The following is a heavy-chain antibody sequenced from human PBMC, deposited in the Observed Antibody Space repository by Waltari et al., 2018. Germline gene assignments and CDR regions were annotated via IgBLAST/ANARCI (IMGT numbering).Heavy chain of an antibody. Sequence: QVQLVQSGAEVKKPGSSVKVSCKASGGTFSSYAISWVRQAPGQGLEWMGGIIPILGTANHAKKLQGRVKITTDESTSTADMGVGSLRSEETAGFYCAGFGDYGGGGYYFDYWGQGTLVTVSS. D-gene: IGHD3-10*01. CDR1: GGTFSSYA. CDR3: AGFGDYGGGGYYFDY. CDR2: IIPILGTA. V-gene: IGHV1-69*05. J-gene: IGHJ4*02.